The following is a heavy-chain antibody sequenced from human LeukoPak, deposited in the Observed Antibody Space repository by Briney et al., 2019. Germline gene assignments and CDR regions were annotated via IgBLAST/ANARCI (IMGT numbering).Heavy chain of an antibody. V-gene: IGHV5-51*01. D-gene: IGHD2-2*02. CDR1: GYSFTSNW. J-gene: IGHJ3*02. Sequence: GESLKISCKGSGYSFTSNWIGWVRQMSGKGLEWMGIIYPGDSDTRYSPSFQGQVTISADKSISTAYLQWSSLKASDTAMYYCARQSCSSTSCYTGDAFDIWGQGTMVTVSS. CDR2: IYPGDSDT. CDR3: ARQSCSSTSCYTGDAFDI.